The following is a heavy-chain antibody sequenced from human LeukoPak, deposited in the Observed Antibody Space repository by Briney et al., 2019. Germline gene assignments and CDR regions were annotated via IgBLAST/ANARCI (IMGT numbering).Heavy chain of an antibody. CDR2: IYYSGST. J-gene: IGHJ1*01. CDR3: ASSGYPQYFQH. D-gene: IGHD3-22*01. V-gene: IGHV4-59*12. Sequence: SETLSLTCTVSGGSISSYYWSWIRQPPGKGLEWIGYIYYSGSTNYNPSLKSRVTISVDTSKNQFSLKLSSVTAADTAAYYCASSGYPQYFQHWGQGTLVTVSS. CDR1: GGSISSYY.